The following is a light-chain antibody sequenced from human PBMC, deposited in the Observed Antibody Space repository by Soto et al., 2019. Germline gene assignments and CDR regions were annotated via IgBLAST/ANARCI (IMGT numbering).Light chain of an antibody. V-gene: IGKV3-15*01. CDR3: QQYNNWHALT. J-gene: IGKJ4*01. CDR1: QSVSSN. CDR2: GAS. Sequence: EIVMTQSPATLSVSPGERATLSCRASQSVSSNLAWYQQKPGQAPRLLIYGASTRATGIPARFSGSGSGTEFTLTISILQSEDFAVYYCQQYNNWHALTFGGGTKVDIK.